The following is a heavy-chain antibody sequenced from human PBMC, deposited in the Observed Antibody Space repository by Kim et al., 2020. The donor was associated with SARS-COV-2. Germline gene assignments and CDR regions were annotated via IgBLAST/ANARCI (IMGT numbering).Heavy chain of an antibody. CDR3: ARGPADVLLWFGEGKGYFDY. CDR2: INHSGST. J-gene: IGHJ4*02. CDR1: GGSFSGYY. D-gene: IGHD3-10*01. Sequence: SETLSLTCAVYGGSFSGYYWSWIRQPPGKGLEWIGEINHSGSTNYNPSLKSRVTISVDTSKNQFSLKLSSVTAADTAVYYCARGPADVLLWFGEGKGYFDYWGQGTLVTVSS. V-gene: IGHV4-34*01.